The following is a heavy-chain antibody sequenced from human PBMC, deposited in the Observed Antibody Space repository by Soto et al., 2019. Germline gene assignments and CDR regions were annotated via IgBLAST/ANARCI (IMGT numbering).Heavy chain of an antibody. CDR3: ARDVGNGYGYGYGY. CDR2: ISTYNGDT. J-gene: IGHJ4*02. V-gene: IGHV1-18*01. Sequence: QVQLVQSGAEVKKPGASVTVSCKVSGYTFTTYGISWVRQAPGQGLEWMGWISTYNGDTNYAQTLQGRVTMTTDTSTSTAYMELRSLRSDDTAVYYCARDVGNGYGYGYGYWGQGTLVTVSS. D-gene: IGHD5-18*01. CDR1: GYTFTTYG.